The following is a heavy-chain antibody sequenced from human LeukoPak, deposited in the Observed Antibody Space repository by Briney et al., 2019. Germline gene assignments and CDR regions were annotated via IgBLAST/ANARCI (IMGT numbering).Heavy chain of an antibody. CDR2: IWYDGSNK. V-gene: IGHV3-33*01. D-gene: IGHD4-17*01. CDR1: GFTFSSYG. Sequence: GGSLRLSCAASGFTFSSYGMHWVRQAPGNGLEWVAVIWYDGSNKYYADSVKGRFTISRDNSKNTLYLQMNSLRAEDTAVYYCARDGVGYGDYAFDYWGQGTLVTVSS. J-gene: IGHJ4*02. CDR3: ARDGVGYGDYAFDY.